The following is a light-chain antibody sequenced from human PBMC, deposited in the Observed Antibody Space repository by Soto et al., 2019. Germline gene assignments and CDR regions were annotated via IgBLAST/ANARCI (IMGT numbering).Light chain of an antibody. CDR1: QSVSSSY. V-gene: IGKV3-20*01. CDR2: GAS. Sequence: EIVLTQSPGTLSLSPGERATLSCRASQSVSSSYLAWYQQKPGQAPRLLIYGASSRATGIPHRLSGSGSGTDFTHTISRLEPDDFAVYYCQQYGTSTLYTFGQGTKLDIK. CDR3: QQYGTSTLYT. J-gene: IGKJ2*01.